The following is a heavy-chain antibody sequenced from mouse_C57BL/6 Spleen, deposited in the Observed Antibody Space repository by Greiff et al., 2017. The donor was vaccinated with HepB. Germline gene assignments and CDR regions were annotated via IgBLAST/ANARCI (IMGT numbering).Heavy chain of an antibody. CDR3: ARANDGYYAMDY. CDR1: GYTFTSYW. CDR2: IHPNSGST. D-gene: IGHD2-3*01. Sequence: QVQLQQPGAELVKPGASVKLSCKASGYTFTSYWMHWVKQRPGQGLEWIGMIHPNSGSTNYNEKFNSTATLTVDKSSSTAYMQLSSLTSEDSAVYYCARANDGYYAMDYWGQGTSVTVAS. V-gene: IGHV1-64*01. J-gene: IGHJ4*01.